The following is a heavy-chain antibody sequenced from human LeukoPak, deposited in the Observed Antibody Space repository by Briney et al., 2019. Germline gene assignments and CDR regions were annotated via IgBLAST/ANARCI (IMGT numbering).Heavy chain of an antibody. Sequence: PGGSLRLSCAASGFTFSSYWMSWVRQAPGKGLEWVANIKQDGSAKYYADSVKGRFTISRDNAKNSLSLQLNSLRAEDTAVYYCARVFVTGNSDFGYWGQGTLVTVSS. V-gene: IGHV3-7*03. CDR3: ARVFVTGNSDFGY. J-gene: IGHJ4*02. D-gene: IGHD4-23*01. CDR1: GFTFSSYW. CDR2: IKQDGSAK.